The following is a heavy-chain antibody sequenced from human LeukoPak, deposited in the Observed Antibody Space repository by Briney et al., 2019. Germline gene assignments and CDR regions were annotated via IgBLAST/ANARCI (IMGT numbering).Heavy chain of an antibody. V-gene: IGHV3-23*01. CDR1: GFTFSNYV. J-gene: IGHJ4*02. Sequence: GGSLRLTCAASGFTFSNYVMSWVRQAPGKGLEWVSAISGNGGSTYDADSVKGRFTISRDNSKNTLCLKMSSLRAEDTAVYYCAKASSGSWPYYFEYWGQGTLVTVSS. D-gene: IGHD6-13*01. CDR2: ISGNGGST. CDR3: AKASSGSWPYYFEY.